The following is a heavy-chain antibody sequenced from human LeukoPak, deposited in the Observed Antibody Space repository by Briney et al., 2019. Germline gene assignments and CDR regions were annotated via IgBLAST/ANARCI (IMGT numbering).Heavy chain of an antibody. CDR3: ARLISVYCSGGSCYWYFDL. CDR2: IYYSGST. V-gene: IGHV4-31*03. D-gene: IGHD2-15*01. J-gene: IGHJ2*01. Sequence: SETLSLTCTVSGGSISSGGYYWSWIRQHPGKGLGWIGYIYYSGSTYYNPSLKSRVTIAVDTSKNQFSLKLSSVTAADTSVYYCARLISVYCSGGSCYWYFDLWGRGTLVTVSS. CDR1: GGSISSGGYY.